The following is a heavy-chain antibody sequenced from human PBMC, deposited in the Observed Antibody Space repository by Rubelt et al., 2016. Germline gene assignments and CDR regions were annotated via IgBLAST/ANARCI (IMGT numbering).Heavy chain of an antibody. CDR1: GFTFSDSA. CDR2: IRSKANSFAT. Sequence: EVQLVESGGGLVQPGGSLRLSCAASGFTFSDSAMHWVRQASGKGLEWVGRIRSKANSFATTYAASVKGRFTFSRDDSKNTAYLQMNSLETEDTAVYYCTRRDGGKTMIVELWGQGTMVTVSS. D-gene: IGHD3-22*01. CDR3: TRRDGGKTMIVEL. J-gene: IGHJ3*01. V-gene: IGHV3-73*01.